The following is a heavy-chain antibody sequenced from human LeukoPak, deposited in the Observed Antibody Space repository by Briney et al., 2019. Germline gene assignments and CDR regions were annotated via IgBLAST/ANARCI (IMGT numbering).Heavy chain of an antibody. V-gene: IGHV5-51*01. J-gene: IGHJ1*01. D-gene: IGHD3-22*01. CDR1: GYSFTSYW. CDR2: IYPGDSDT. Sequence: GESLKISCKGSGYSFTSYWIGWVRQMPGKGLEWMGIIYPGDSDTRYSPSFQGQVTISADKSISTAYLQWSSLKASDTAMYYCARHYDSSGYGGYFQHWGQGTLVTVFS. CDR3: ARHYDSSGYGGYFQH.